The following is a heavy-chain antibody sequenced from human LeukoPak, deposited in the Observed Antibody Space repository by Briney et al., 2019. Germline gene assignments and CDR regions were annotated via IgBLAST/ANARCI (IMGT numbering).Heavy chain of an antibody. CDR3: ASNYYDSRTYFAD. CDR1: GFTFSSYD. D-gene: IGHD3-22*01. Sequence: GGSLRLSCAASGFTFSSYDMTWVRQAPGKGLEWVSTISGSGGSTYYADSVKGRFTISRDNSKNTLYLQMNSLRAEDSAVYYCASNYYDSRTYFADWGQGTLVTVSS. CDR2: ISGSGGST. J-gene: IGHJ4*02. V-gene: IGHV3-23*01.